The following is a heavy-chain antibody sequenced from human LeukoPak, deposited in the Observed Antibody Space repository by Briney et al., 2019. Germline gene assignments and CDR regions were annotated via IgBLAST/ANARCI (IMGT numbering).Heavy chain of an antibody. V-gene: IGHV3-23*01. Sequence: GGSLRLSCAASGFTFSNYAMNWVRQAPGKGLEWVSAISGSGGSAYYADSVKGRFTISRDNSKNTLYLQMNSLRAEDTAVYYCAKETVTAQDFDHWGHGTLVTVSS. CDR3: AKETVTAQDFDH. CDR1: GFTFSNYA. D-gene: IGHD2-21*02. CDR2: ISGSGGSA. J-gene: IGHJ4*01.